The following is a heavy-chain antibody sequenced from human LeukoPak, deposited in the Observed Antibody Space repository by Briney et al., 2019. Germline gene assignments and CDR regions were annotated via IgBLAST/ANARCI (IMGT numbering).Heavy chain of an antibody. Sequence: SETLSLTCIVSGASISNYYCSWIRQPAGQGLEWIGRMHTAGSPNYNPSLKSRVAMSVDTSNNQFSLRLTSMTAADTAVYFCATSQLLGDPEAYWGQGTPVTVTS. J-gene: IGHJ4*02. CDR3: ATSQLLGDPEAY. D-gene: IGHD3-16*01. CDR1: GASISNYY. V-gene: IGHV4-4*07. CDR2: MHTAGSP.